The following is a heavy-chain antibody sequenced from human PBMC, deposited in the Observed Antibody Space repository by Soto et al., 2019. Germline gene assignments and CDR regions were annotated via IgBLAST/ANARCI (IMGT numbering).Heavy chain of an antibody. V-gene: IGHV3-7*01. CDR2: IKPDESEK. CDR3: VRGGSNYAS. J-gene: IGHJ5*02. D-gene: IGHD4-4*01. CDR1: GFTFSDSW. Sequence: GGSLRLSCTASGFTFSDSWMTWVRQAPGKGLEWVARIKPDESEKKYADCVKGRFSISRDNAKNSMYLQMDSLRGEDTAVYYCVRGGSNYASWGQGTLVTVSS.